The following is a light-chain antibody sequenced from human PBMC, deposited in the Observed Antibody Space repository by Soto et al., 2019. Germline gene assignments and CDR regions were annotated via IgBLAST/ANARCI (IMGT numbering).Light chain of an antibody. CDR1: QNIDSW. CDR2: GAT. Sequence: DIRMTQSPSTLSASVGDRVTITCRASQNIDSWLAWYQQKPGKAPKIMIYGATSLESGVPSRFSASGSGTEFTLTISSLQPDDFATYYCRHYNSYGTFGQGTRVEI. V-gene: IGKV1-5*01. CDR3: RHYNSYGT. J-gene: IGKJ1*01.